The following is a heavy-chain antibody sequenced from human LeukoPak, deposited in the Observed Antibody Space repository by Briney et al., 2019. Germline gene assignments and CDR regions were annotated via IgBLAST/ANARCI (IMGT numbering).Heavy chain of an antibody. Sequence: SESLSLTCTVSGGSISSYYWSWIRQPPGKGLEWIGYIYNSGSTNYNPSLKSRATISVDTSKNQFSLKLGSVTAADTAVYYCARGGQVLPRPFDSWGKGTWSPSPQ. CDR3: ARGGQVLPRPFDS. D-gene: IGHD2-8*01. CDR2: IYNSGST. J-gene: IGHJ4*02. V-gene: IGHV4-59*01. CDR1: GGSISSYY.